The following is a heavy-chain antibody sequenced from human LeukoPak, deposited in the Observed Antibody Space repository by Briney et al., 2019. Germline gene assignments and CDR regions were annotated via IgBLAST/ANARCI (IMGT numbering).Heavy chain of an antibody. CDR3: ARGTHGEATGQFDY. CDR2: IIPIFGTA. D-gene: IGHD1-26*01. J-gene: IGHJ4*02. V-gene: IGHV1-69*06. Sequence: VASVKVSCKASGGTFSSNAIRWVRQAPGQGLEWMGGIIPIFGTANYAQKFQGRVTITADKSTSTAYMELSSLRSEDTAAYYCARGTHGEATGQFDYWGQGTLVTVSS. CDR1: GGTFSSNA.